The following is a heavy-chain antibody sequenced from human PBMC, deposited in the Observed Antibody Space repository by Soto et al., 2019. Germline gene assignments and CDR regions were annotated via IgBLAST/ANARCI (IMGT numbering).Heavy chain of an antibody. CDR2: IYHSGST. CDR1: EGSIGGVGGF. CDR3: ARSNGPGSEY. J-gene: IGHJ4*02. Sequence: PSVTMSLTYAVAEGSIGGVGGFCSCNQQPPGKGLEWIGYIYHSGSTYYNPSLKSRVTISVDRSKNQFSLKLSSVTAADTAEYYGARSNGPGSEYWRQGTLVTVSP. V-gene: IGHV4-30-2*01. D-gene: IGHD6-25*01.